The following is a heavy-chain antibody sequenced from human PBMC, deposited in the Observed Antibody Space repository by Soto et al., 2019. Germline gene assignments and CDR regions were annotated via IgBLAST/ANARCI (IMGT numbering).Heavy chain of an antibody. CDR1: GYTFTSYY. CDR3: ARDMITMVRGSPPGGTQGS. V-gene: IGHV1-46*01. D-gene: IGHD3-10*01. J-gene: IGHJ4*02. CDR2: INPSGGST. Sequence: ASVKVSCKASGYTFTSYYMHWVRQAPGQGLEWMGIINPSGGSTSYAQKFQGRVTMTRYTSTSTVYMELSSLRSEDTAVYYCARDMITMVRGSPPGGTQGSWGQRTLVTVCS.